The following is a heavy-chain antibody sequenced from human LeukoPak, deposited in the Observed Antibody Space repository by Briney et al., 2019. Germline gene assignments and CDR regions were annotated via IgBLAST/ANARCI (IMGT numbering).Heavy chain of an antibody. V-gene: IGHV4-34*01. CDR1: GGSFSGYY. Sequence: SETLSLTCAVYGGSFSGYYWSWIRQPPGKGLEWIGEINHSGSTNYNPSLKSRVTISVDTSKNQSSLKLSSVTAADTAVYYCARARGLVTTAPDYWGQGTLVTVSS. D-gene: IGHD2-21*02. CDR2: INHSGST. CDR3: ARARGLVTTAPDY. J-gene: IGHJ4*02.